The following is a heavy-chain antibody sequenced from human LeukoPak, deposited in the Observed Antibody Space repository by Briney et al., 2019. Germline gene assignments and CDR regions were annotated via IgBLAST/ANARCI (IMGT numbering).Heavy chain of an antibody. Sequence: ASVKLSCKASGYTFTGYYMHWVRQAPGQGLEWMGWINPNSGGTYSVQNFQGRVTMTRYTSITTAYMELSRLKSDDTAVYYCARGGYSGTEKPNDYWGQGTLVTVSS. V-gene: IGHV1-2*02. CDR2: INPNSGGT. CDR3: ARGGYSGTEKPNDY. D-gene: IGHD1-26*01. CDR1: GYTFTGYY. J-gene: IGHJ4*02.